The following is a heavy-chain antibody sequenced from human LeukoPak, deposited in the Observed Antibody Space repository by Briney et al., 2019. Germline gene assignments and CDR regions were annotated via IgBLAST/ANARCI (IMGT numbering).Heavy chain of an antibody. V-gene: IGHV3-23*01. CDR1: GFTFSSYA. CDR3: AKDPSDIYCSGGSCNPDDNWFDP. D-gene: IGHD2-15*01. J-gene: IGHJ5*02. Sequence: GGSLRLSCAASGFTFSSYAMSWVRQAPGKGLEWVSAISGSGGSTYYADSVKGRFTISRDNSKNTLYLQMNSLRAEDTAVYYCAKDPSDIYCSGGSCNPDDNWFDPWGQGTLVTVSS. CDR2: ISGSGGST.